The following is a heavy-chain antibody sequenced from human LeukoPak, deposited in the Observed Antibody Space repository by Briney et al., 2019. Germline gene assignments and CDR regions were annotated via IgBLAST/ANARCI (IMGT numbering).Heavy chain of an antibody. Sequence: GRSLRLSCAASGFTFDDYAMHWVRQAPGKGLEWVSGISWNSGSIGYADSVKGRFTISRDNAKNSLYLQMDSLRAEDTAVYYCARVGDTYYDILTGYYRPDWFDPWGQGTLVTVSS. CDR1: GFTFDDYA. CDR3: ARVGDTYYDILTGYYRPDWFDP. D-gene: IGHD3-9*01. V-gene: IGHV3-9*01. CDR2: ISWNSGSI. J-gene: IGHJ5*02.